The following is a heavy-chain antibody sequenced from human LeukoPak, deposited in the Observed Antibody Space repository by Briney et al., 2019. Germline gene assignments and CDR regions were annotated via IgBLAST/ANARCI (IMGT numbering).Heavy chain of an antibody. V-gene: IGHV4-61*01. J-gene: IGHJ4*02. CDR2: IYDSGST. Sequence: PSETLCLTCTVSGGSVSSGSYYWSWIRQPPGKGLEWIGYIYDSGSTNYNPSLKSRVTISVDTSKNQFSLKLSSVTAADTAVYYCARDHTSSWYRGFDYWGQGTLVTVSS. CDR3: ARDHTSSWYRGFDY. CDR1: GGSVSSGSYY. D-gene: IGHD6-13*01.